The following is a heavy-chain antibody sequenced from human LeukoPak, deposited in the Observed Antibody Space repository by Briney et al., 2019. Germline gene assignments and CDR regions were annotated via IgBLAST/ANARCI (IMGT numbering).Heavy chain of an antibody. V-gene: IGHV4-39*01. J-gene: IGHJ3*02. CDR3: ARHGIAVAGTDAFDI. CDR2: IYYSGST. CDR1: GGSISSSSYY. Sequence: SETLSLTCTVSGGSISSSSYYWDWIRQPPGKGLEWIGSIYYSGSTYYNPSLKSRVTISVDTSKNQFSLKLSSVTAADTAVYYCARHGIAVAGTDAFDIWGQGTMVTVSS. D-gene: IGHD6-19*01.